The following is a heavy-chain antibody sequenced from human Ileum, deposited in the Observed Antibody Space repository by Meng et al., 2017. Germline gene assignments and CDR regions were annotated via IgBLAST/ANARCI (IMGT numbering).Heavy chain of an antibody. CDR3: ARHIGVPGTRGFDS. CDR1: AASGISGNC. CDR2: TYHSGTT. V-gene: IGHV4-4*02. Sequence: ESGPEVGRPSKTVSPPCSASAASGISGNCWSWDRHRPGTGLGRIWETYHSGTTSYNQSLKSRVTISINTTKNQLSLKLPYVTAAGTAVYSCARHIGVPGTRGFDSWGQGTLVTVSS. D-gene: IGHD6-19*01. J-gene: IGHJ4*02.